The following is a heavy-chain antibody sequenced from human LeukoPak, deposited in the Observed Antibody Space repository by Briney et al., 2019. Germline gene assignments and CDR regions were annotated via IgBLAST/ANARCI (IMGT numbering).Heavy chain of an antibody. CDR3: ASGSSSVGY. CDR1: GFIFSDYY. V-gene: IGHV3-11*01. J-gene: IGHJ4*02. Sequence: PGGSLRLSCAASGFIFSDYYMSWIRQTPGKGLEWISYISNSDNDIYYAGSVKGRFTISRDNTRNSLFLQMNSLRPDDTAVYCCASGSSSVGYWGQGTLVTVSP. D-gene: IGHD6-6*01. CDR2: ISNSDNDI.